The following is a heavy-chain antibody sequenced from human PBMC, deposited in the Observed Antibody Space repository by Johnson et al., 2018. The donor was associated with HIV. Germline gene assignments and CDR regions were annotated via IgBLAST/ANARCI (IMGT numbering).Heavy chain of an antibody. CDR3: ARDNTTFGGVIVPIGAFDI. Sequence: QVQLVESGGGVVQPGGSLRLTCKASGFSFSNYAIHWVRQAPGKGLEWVTFIQFDGSHKYYADSVKGRFTISRDNSKNTLYLQMNSLRAEDTAVYYCARDNTTFGGVIVPIGAFDIWGQGTMVTVSS. V-gene: IGHV3-30*02. CDR1: GFSFSNYA. D-gene: IGHD3-16*02. J-gene: IGHJ3*02. CDR2: IQFDGSHK.